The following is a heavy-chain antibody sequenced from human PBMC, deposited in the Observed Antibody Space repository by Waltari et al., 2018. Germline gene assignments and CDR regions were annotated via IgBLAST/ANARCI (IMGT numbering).Heavy chain of an antibody. Sequence: QVQLQESGPGLVKPSGTLSLTCAVSGGSISSSNWWSWVRQPPGKGLEWIGEIYHSGTTSYNPSLKSRVTISVDKSKNQFSRKLSSVTAADTAVYYCANAGGVAAAGPTWGQGTLVTVSS. D-gene: IGHD6-13*01. CDR1: GGSISSSNW. J-gene: IGHJ4*02. CDR2: IYHSGTT. CDR3: ANAGGVAAAGPT. V-gene: IGHV4-4*02.